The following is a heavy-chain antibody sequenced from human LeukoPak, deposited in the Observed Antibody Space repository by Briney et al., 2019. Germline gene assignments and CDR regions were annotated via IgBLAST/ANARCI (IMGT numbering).Heavy chain of an antibody. CDR3: AKRGVVIRVILVGFHKEAYYFDS. CDR1: GITLSNYG. D-gene: IGHD2-15*01. Sequence: GGSLRLSCAVSGITLSNYGMSWVRQAPGRGLEWVAGICDSGRSTNNAGSVKGRFTISRDNPKNSLYLQMNSLRAEDTAVYFCAKRGVVIRVILVGFHKEAYYFDSWGQGALVTVSS. J-gene: IGHJ4*02. CDR2: ICDSGRST. V-gene: IGHV3-23*01.